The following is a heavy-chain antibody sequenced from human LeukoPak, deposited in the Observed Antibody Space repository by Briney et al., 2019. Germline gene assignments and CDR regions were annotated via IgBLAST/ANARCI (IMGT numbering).Heavy chain of an antibody. V-gene: IGHV3-30-3*02. D-gene: IGHD4-17*01. CDR3: AKHYGDYAWGAFDY. CDR2: ISYDGSNK. Sequence: GGSLRLSCAASGFTFSSYAMHWVRQAPGKGPEWVAVISYDGSNKYYADSVKGRFTISRDNSKNTLYLQMNSLRAEDTAVYYCAKHYGDYAWGAFDYWGQGTLVTVSS. CDR1: GFTFSSYA. J-gene: IGHJ4*02.